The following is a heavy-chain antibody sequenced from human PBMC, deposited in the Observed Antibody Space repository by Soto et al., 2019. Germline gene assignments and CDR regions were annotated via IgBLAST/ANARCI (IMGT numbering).Heavy chain of an antibody. CDR1: GGSISSGGYY. D-gene: IGHD3-10*01. Sequence: QVQLQESGPGLGKPSQTLSLTCTVSGGSISSGGYYGSWIRQHPGKGLEWIGYIYYSGSTYYNPSLKSRVTISVDTSKNQFSLKLSSVTAADTAVYYCARGGYGSGSYYWFDPWGQGTLVTVSS. J-gene: IGHJ5*02. CDR3: ARGGYGSGSYYWFDP. V-gene: IGHV4-31*03. CDR2: IYYSGST.